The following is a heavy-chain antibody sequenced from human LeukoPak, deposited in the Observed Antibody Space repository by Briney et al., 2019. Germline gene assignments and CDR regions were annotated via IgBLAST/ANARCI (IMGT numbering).Heavy chain of an antibody. CDR1: GGSFSGYY. V-gene: IGHV4-34*01. J-gene: IGHJ5*02. CDR2: INHSGST. CDR3: ARGPEPRKDKIVVVPAAGNWFDP. Sequence: PSETLSLTCAVYGGSFSGYYWSWIRQPPGKGLEWLGEINHSGSTNYNPSLKSRVTISVDTSKNQFSLKLSSVTAADTAVYYCARGPEPRKDKIVVVPAAGNWFDPWGQGTLVTVSS. D-gene: IGHD2-2*01.